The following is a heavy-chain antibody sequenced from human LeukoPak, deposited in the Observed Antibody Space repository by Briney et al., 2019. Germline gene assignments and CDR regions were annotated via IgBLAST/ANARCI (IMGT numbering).Heavy chain of an antibody. CDR2: IYHSGST. D-gene: IGHD2-15*01. V-gene: IGHV4-59*01. CDR1: GGSINYYY. J-gene: IGHJ3*02. Sequence: SETLSLTCSFSGGSINYYYWSWIRQPPGKGLEWIGYIYHSGSTNYHPSLKSRVTISVDTSKNEFSLKLSSVTAADTAVYYCARHDCSGGSCYSSGAFDIWGQGTMVTVSS. CDR3: ARHDCSGGSCYSSGAFDI.